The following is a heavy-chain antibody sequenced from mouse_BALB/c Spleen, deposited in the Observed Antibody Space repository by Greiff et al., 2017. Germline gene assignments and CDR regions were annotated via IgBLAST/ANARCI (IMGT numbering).Heavy chain of an antibody. CDR3: ARSDGYLYYAMDY. Sequence: EVKLVESGGGLVQPGGSRKLSCAASGFTFSDYGMAWVRQAPGKGPEWVAFISNLAYSIYYADTVTGRFTISRENAKNTLYLEMSSLRSEDTAMYYCARSDGYLYYAMDYWGQGTSVTVSS. J-gene: IGHJ4*01. D-gene: IGHD2-3*01. V-gene: IGHV5-15*02. CDR2: ISNLAYSI. CDR1: GFTFSDYG.